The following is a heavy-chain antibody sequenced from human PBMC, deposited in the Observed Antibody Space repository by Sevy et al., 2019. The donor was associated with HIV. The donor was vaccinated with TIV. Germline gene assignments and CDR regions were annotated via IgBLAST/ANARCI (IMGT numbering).Heavy chain of an antibody. CDR3: ARDSLYSTNWAFDY. CDR2: IIPMFGTP. V-gene: IGHV1-69*13. J-gene: IGHJ4*02. CDR1: GVTFSNYA. D-gene: IGHD6-13*01. Sequence: ASVKVSCKASGVTFSNYAISWVRQAPGQGLEWMGGIIPMFGTPSYAQKFQGRVTITADESTSTAYMELTSLRSEDTAVYDCARDSLYSTNWAFDYWGQGTLVTVSS.